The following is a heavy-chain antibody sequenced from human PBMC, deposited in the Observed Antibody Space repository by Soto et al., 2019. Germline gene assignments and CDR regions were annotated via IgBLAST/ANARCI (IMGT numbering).Heavy chain of an antibody. CDR2: IIPLFGTP. D-gene: IGHD3-10*01. J-gene: IGHJ4*02. V-gene: IGHV1-69*01. CDR3: ARDRDDYGSGNYYTPIDF. Sequence: QVQLVQSGAEVKKPGSSVKVSCKASGGIFSTYAISWLRQAPGQGLEWMGGIIPLFGTPNYAQRFQGRVIIPGDESTSTAYMERSRLRSENTAVYYCARDRDDYGSGNYYTPIDFWGQGPLVTVSS. CDR1: GGIFSTYA.